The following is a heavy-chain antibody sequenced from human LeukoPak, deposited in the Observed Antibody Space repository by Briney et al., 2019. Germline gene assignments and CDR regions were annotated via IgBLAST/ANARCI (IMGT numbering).Heavy chain of an antibody. CDR1: GGSISNYY. J-gene: IGHJ4*02. CDR2: IYYRGST. V-gene: IGHV4-59*01. CDR3: ARVQSGYSYGPFDY. D-gene: IGHD5-18*01. Sequence: SETLSLTCTVSGGSISNYYRTWMRQPPGKRVEWIGYIYYRGSTNYNPSLKSRVTISVDTSKNQVSLKLSSVTAADTAVYYCARVQSGYSYGPFDYWGQGTLVTVSS.